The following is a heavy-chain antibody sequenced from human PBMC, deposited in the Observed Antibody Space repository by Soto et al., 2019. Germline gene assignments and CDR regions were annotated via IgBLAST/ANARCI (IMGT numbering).Heavy chain of an antibody. J-gene: IGHJ4*02. CDR3: ASDSLSLSGWSEKALDY. D-gene: IGHD6-19*01. CDR1: GFTFSSYW. CDR2: IKQDGSEK. Sequence: PGGSLRLSCAASGFTFSSYWMSWVRQAPWKGLEWVANIKQDGSEKYYVDSVKGRFTISRDNAKNSLYLQMNSLRAEDTAVYYCASDSLSLSGWSEKALDYWGQGTLVTVSS. V-gene: IGHV3-7*05.